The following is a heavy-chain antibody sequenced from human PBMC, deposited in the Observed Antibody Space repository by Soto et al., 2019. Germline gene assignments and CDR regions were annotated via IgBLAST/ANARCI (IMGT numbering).Heavy chain of an antibody. D-gene: IGHD1-26*01. Sequence: PSETLSLTCTVSGGSISSDDYYWSWIRQPPGKGLEWIGYIYYSGSTNYNPSLKNRVTISVDTSKNQFSLKLSSVTAADTAVYYCAREMGNYDYWGQGTLVTVSS. J-gene: IGHJ4*02. CDR1: GGSISSDDYY. CDR3: AREMGNYDY. V-gene: IGHV4-61*08. CDR2: IYYSGST.